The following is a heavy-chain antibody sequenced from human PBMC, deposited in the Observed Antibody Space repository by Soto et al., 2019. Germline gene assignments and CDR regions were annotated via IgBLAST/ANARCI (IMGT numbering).Heavy chain of an antibody. Sequence: GQALKLSCKGSGYSFTSYWIGWVRQMPGKGLEWMGIIYPGDSDTRYSPSFQGQVTISADKSISTAYLQWSSLKASDTAMYYCARSLGPPYSSSPDYYYGMDVWGQGTTVTVSS. CDR1: GYSFTSYW. CDR2: IYPGDSDT. CDR3: ARSLGPPYSSSPDYYYGMDV. J-gene: IGHJ6*02. D-gene: IGHD6-6*01. V-gene: IGHV5-51*01.